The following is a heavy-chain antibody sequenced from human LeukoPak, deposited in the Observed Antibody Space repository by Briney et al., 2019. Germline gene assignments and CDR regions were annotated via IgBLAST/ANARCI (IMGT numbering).Heavy chain of an antibody. CDR3: AREWALSGTGSIGCPY. J-gene: IGHJ4*02. CDR2: INPSGGST. Sequence: ASVKVSCKASGYNFIRYYMHWVRQPPGQGLEGMGLINPSGGSTTYTQKFQGRVTMTSDTSTTTVYMELSGLRYEDTAVYYCAREWALSGTGSIGCPYWGQGTLVTVSS. D-gene: IGHD3-10*01. V-gene: IGHV1-46*01. CDR1: GYNFIRYY.